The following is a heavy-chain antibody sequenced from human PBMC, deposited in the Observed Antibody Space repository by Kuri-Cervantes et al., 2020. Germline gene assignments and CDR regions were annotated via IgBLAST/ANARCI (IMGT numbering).Heavy chain of an antibody. CDR2: IYYSGST. D-gene: IGHD4-17*01. J-gene: IGHJ5*01. Sequence: SETLSLTCTVSGGSISSYYWSWIRQPPGKGLEWIGYIYYSGSTNYNPSLKSRATISADTSKNQFSLKLTSVTAADTAVYYCTRDHGDYEIDSWGQGTLVTVSS. CDR1: GGSISSYY. CDR3: TRDHGDYEIDS. V-gene: IGHV4-59*12.